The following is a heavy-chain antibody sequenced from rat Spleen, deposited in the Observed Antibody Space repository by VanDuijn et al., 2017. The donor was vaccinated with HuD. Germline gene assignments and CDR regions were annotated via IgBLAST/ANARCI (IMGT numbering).Heavy chain of an antibody. Sequence: EVQLVESGGGLVQPGRSLKLSCAASGFTFSDFYMAWVRQAPTKGLEWVATISSDGSRTYYRDSVKGRFTISRDNGRSTLNLQMDSLRSEDTAIYYCARREYTTDWYFDFWGPGTMVTVSS. D-gene: IGHD1-6*01. CDR3: ARREYTTDWYFDF. J-gene: IGHJ1*01. CDR2: ISSDGSRT. CDR1: GFTFSDFY. V-gene: IGHV5-7*01.